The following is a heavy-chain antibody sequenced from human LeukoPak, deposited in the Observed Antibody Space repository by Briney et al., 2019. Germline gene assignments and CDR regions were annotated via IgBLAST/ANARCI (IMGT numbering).Heavy chain of an antibody. Sequence: SETLSLTCTVSGGSISSGSYYWSWIRQPAGKGLEWIGRTYTSGSTNYNPSLKSRVTISVDTSKNQFSLKLSSVTAADTAVYYCARTNYGTMDWGQGTLVTVSS. J-gene: IGHJ4*02. V-gene: IGHV4-61*02. CDR2: TYTSGST. CDR1: GGSISSGSYY. D-gene: IGHD4-17*01. CDR3: ARTNYGTMD.